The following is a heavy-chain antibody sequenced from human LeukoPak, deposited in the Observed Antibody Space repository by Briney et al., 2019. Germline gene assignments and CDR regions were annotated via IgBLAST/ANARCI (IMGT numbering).Heavy chain of an antibody. D-gene: IGHD3-22*01. Sequence: GGSLRLSCAASGFTFSDYYMGWIRQAPGKGLECISYISSSGTTMYYADSVKGRFTISRDNAKNSLYLQMNSLRAEDTAVYYCARRRYDSSGTYYFDYWGQGTLVTVSS. CDR2: ISSSGTTM. CDR1: GFTFSDYY. CDR3: ARRRYDSSGTYYFDY. J-gene: IGHJ4*02. V-gene: IGHV3-11*04.